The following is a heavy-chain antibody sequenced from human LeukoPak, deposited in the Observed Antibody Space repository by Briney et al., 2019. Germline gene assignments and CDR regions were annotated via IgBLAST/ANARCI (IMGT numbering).Heavy chain of an antibody. Sequence: SETLSLTCTVSGGSISSYYWSWIRQPAGKGLGWIGRIYTTGSTNYNPSLKSRVTMSVDTSKNQFSLKLSSVTAADTAVYYCARVTVAVKNPVPFDPWGQGTLVTVSS. J-gene: IGHJ5*02. V-gene: IGHV4-4*07. CDR1: GGSISSYY. CDR3: ARVTVAVKNPVPFDP. CDR2: IYTTGST. D-gene: IGHD5-18*01.